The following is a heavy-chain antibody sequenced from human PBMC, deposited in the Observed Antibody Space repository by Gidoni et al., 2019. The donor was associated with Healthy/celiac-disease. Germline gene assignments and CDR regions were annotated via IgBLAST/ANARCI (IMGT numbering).Heavy chain of an antibody. Sequence: QVQLQESGPGLVKPSATLSLPCTVSGGSISSYYWSWIRQPPGKGLEWIGYIYYSGSTNYNPSLKSRVTISVDTSKNQFSLKLSSVTAADTAVYYCARAYGSMIDYWGQGTLVTVSS. CDR1: GGSISSYY. CDR3: ARAYGSMIDY. D-gene: IGHD3-22*01. V-gene: IGHV4-59*01. J-gene: IGHJ4*02. CDR2: IYYSGST.